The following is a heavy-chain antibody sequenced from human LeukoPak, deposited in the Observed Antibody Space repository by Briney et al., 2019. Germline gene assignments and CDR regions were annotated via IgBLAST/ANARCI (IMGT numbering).Heavy chain of an antibody. D-gene: IGHD3-9*01. CDR3: ARELVAENYYYYMDV. Sequence: SETLSLTCTVSGYSISSGYYWGWIRQPPGKGLEWIGSIYHSGSTYYNPSLKSRVTISVDTSKNQFSLKLSSVTAADTGVYYCARELVAENYYYYMDVWGKGTTVTVSS. J-gene: IGHJ6*03. V-gene: IGHV4-38-2*02. CDR1: GYSISSGYY. CDR2: IYHSGST.